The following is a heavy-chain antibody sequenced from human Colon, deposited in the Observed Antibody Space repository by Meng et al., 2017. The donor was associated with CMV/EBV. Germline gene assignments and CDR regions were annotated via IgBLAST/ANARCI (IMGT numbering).Heavy chain of an antibody. CDR2: IYYIGST. CDR3: ARGLLEWFPTRNWFDP. D-gene: IGHD3-3*01. J-gene: IGHJ5*02. V-gene: IGHV4-59*01. CDR1: GGSINTYY. Sequence: SETLSLTCTVSGGSINTYYWSWIRQPPGKGLEWIGYIYYIGSTKYNPSLKSRVTISIDTSKNQFSLKVSSVTAADTAVYYCARGLLEWFPTRNWFDPWGQGTLVTVSS.